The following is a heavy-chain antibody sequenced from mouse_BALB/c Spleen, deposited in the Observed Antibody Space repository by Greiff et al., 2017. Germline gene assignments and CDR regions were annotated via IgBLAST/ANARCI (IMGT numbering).Heavy chain of an antibody. Sequence: VQLKESGPGLVKPSQSLSLTCSVTGYSITSGYYWNWIRQFPGNKLEWMGYISYDGSNNYNPSLKNRISITRDTSKNQFFLKLNSVTTEDTATYYCARGPLTGTFDYWGQGTTLTVSS. J-gene: IGHJ2*01. CDR1: GYSITSGYY. CDR3: ARGPLTGTFDY. CDR2: ISYDGSN. D-gene: IGHD4-1*01. V-gene: IGHV3-6*02.